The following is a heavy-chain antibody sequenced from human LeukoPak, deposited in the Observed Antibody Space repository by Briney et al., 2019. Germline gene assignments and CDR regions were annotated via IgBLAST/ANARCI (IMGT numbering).Heavy chain of an antibody. CDR1: GFTFSSYW. D-gene: IGHD3-22*01. CDR3: AGQITMIAHYFDY. V-gene: IGHV4-39*01. J-gene: IGHJ4*02. CDR2: IYYSGST. Sequence: PGGSLRLSCAASGFTFSSYWMSWIRQPPGKGLEWIGSIYYSGSTYYNPSLKNRVTISVDTSKNQFSLKLSSVTAADTAVYYCAGQITMIAHYFDYWGQGTLVTVSS.